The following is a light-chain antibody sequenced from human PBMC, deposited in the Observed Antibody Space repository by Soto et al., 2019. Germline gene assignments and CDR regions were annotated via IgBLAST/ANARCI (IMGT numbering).Light chain of an antibody. CDR3: QRYDSLRT. CDR2: GAS. Sequence: EIALTQSPGTLCLFPGARATLSGRASQSVRSNFLAWYQQKPGQAPRLLIYGASNRATGIPDRFSGSGSGTDFTLTITRLEPEDFAMYYCQRYDSLRTFGQGTKVDI. V-gene: IGKV3-20*01. J-gene: IGKJ1*01. CDR1: QSVRSNF.